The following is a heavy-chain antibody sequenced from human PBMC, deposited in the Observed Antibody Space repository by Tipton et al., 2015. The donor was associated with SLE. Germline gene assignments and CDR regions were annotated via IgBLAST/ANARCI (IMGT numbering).Heavy chain of an antibody. V-gene: IGHV4-61*02. D-gene: IGHD6-13*01. CDR2: IYTSGST. Sequence: TLSLTCTVSGGSISSGSYYWSWIRQPAGKGLEWIGRIYTSGSTNYNPPLKSRVTISVDTSKNQFSLKLSSVTAADTAVYYCARDRSSSSWYNAFDIWGQGTMVTVSS. J-gene: IGHJ3*02. CDR3: ARDRSSSSWYNAFDI. CDR1: GGSISSGSYY.